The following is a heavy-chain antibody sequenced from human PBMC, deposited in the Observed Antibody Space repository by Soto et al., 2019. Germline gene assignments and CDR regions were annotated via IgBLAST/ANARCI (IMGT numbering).Heavy chain of an antibody. D-gene: IGHD3-16*02. V-gene: IGHV3-15*01. CDR1: GFTFSSYA. CDR2: IKSKTDGGTT. CDR3: TTSPHGMVTFGGVIVDFDY. J-gene: IGHJ4*02. Sequence: GGSLRLSCAAAGFTFSSYAMSWVRQAPGKGLEWVGRIKSKTDGGTTDYAAPVKGRFTISRDDSKNTLYLQMNSLKTEDTAVYYYTTSPHGMVTFGGVIVDFDYWGQGTLVTVSS.